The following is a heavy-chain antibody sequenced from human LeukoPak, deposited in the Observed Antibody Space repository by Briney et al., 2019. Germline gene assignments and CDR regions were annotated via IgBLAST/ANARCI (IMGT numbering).Heavy chain of an antibody. D-gene: IGHD6-19*01. CDR2: IYYSGST. Sequence: NPSETLSLTCAVSGASISGSHYYWGWLRQSPGKGLEWIGYIYYSGSTNYNPSLKSRVTISVDTSKKQFSLKLSSVTAADTAVYYCSRLDRAGTERYNWFDPRGQGTLVIVSS. J-gene: IGHJ5*02. CDR3: SRLDRAGTERYNWFDP. CDR1: GASISGSHYY. V-gene: IGHV4-61*05.